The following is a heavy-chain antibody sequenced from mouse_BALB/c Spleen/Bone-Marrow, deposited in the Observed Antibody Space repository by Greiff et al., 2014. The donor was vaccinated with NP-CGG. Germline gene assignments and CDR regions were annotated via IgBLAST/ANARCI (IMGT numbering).Heavy chain of an antibody. CDR1: GYTFTNYW. J-gene: IGHJ1*01. V-gene: IGHV1-63*02. CDR3: AREVRRYFDV. D-gene: IGHD2-14*01. CDR2: IYPGGGYT. Sequence: QVQLQQPGAELVRPGTSVKISCKASGYTFTNYWLGWVKQRPGHGLEWIGDIYPGGGYTNYNEKFKGKATLTADTSSSTSYMQLSSLTSENSAVYFCAREVRRYFDVWGAGTTVTVSS.